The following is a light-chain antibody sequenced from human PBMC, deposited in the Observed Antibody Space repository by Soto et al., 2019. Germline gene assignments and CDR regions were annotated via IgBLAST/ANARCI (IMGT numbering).Light chain of an antibody. Sequence: QSVLTQPPSASGTPGQRVIISCSGTRSNIRSNYVYWYQQLPGTAPKLLIYRNDQRPSGVPDRFSGSKSGTSASLAISGLRSEDEADYFCAAWDDSLSGHVVFGGGTKLTVL. CDR2: RND. CDR1: RSNIRSNY. J-gene: IGLJ2*01. V-gene: IGLV1-47*01. CDR3: AAWDDSLSGHVV.